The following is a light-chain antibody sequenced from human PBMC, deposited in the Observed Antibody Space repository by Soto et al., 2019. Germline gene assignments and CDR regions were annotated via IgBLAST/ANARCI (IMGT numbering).Light chain of an antibody. CDR1: QSISSW. Sequence: IKMSQSPSTLSATVGDRVTITCRASQSISSWLAWYQQKPGKAPKLLIYDASSLESGVPSRFSGSGSGTEFTLTISSLQPDDFATYYCHQYNSYSRSTSGQGTRL. J-gene: IGKJ5*01. V-gene: IGKV1-5*01. CDR3: HQYNSYSRST. CDR2: DAS.